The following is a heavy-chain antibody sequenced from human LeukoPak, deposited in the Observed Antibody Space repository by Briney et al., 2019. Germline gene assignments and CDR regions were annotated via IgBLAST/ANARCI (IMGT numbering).Heavy chain of an antibody. CDR1: GFTFSSYG. D-gene: IGHD3-16*01. J-gene: IGHJ6*03. V-gene: IGHV3-30*18. Sequence: PGGSLRLSCAASGFTFSSYGMHWVRQAPGKGLEWVAVISYDGSNKYYADSVKGRFTISRDNAKNSLYLQMNSLRAEDTAVYHCANDWGRGYNDVWGKGTTVTISS. CDR3: ANDWGRGYNDV. CDR2: ISYDGSNK.